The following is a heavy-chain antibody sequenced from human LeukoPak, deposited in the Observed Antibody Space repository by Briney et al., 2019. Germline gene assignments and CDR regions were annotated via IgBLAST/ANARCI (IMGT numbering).Heavy chain of an antibody. CDR3: ARDVGWDGTWPY. J-gene: IGHJ4*02. Sequence: PSETLSLTCTVSGGSISSGCYYWSWIRQPAGKGLEWIGRIYTSGSTNYNPSLKSRVTISVDTSKNQFSLKLSSVTAADTAVYYCARDVGWDGTWPYWGQGTLVTVSS. CDR2: IYTSGST. V-gene: IGHV4-61*02. CDR1: GGSISSGCYY. D-gene: IGHD6-19*01.